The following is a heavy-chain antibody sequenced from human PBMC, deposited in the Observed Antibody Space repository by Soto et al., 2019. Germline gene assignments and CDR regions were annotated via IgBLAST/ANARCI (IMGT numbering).Heavy chain of an antibody. CDR2: ISYDGSNK. Sequence: QVQLVESGGGVVQPARSLRLSCAASGFTFSSYGMRWVRQAPGKGLEWVAVISYDGSNKYYADSVKGRFTISRDNSKNTLDLQMNSLRAEDTAVNYCANGDGLFDYWGQGTLVTVSS. CDR3: ANGDGLFDY. J-gene: IGHJ4*02. V-gene: IGHV3-30*18. CDR1: GFTFSSYG.